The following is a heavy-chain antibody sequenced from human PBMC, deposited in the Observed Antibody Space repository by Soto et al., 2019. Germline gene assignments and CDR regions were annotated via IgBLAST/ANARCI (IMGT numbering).Heavy chain of an antibody. CDR1: GYTFTSYD. D-gene: IGHD3-10*01. CDR3: ARTLLWFGELGYYYYYMDV. CDR2: MNPNSGNT. J-gene: IGHJ6*03. Sequence: EASVKVSCKASGYTFTSYDINWVQQATGQGLEWMGWMNPNSGNTGYAQKFQGRVTMTRNTSISTAYMELSSLRSEDTAVYYCARTLLWFGELGYYYYYMDVWGKGTTVTVSS. V-gene: IGHV1-8*01.